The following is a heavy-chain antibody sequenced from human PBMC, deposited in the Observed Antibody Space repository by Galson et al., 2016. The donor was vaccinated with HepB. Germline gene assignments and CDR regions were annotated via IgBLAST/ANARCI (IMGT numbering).Heavy chain of an antibody. J-gene: IGHJ4*02. Sequence: SLRLSCAASGFSVTENFMNWIRQAPGKGLEWVEVMYTGGLTDYADAVKGRFTISRDYSKNSVDLQMHSLRGADTAVYYCARSSDSTRYYHKDFDFWVRGTLVTVSS. D-gene: IGHD2-2*01. V-gene: IGHV3-66*01. CDR3: ARSSDSTRYYHKDFDF. CDR1: GFSVTENF. CDR2: MYTGGLT.